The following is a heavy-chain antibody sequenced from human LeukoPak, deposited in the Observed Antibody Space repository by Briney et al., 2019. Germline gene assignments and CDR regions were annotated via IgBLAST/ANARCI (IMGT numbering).Heavy chain of an antibody. D-gene: IGHD3-22*01. CDR1: GGSFSGYY. V-gene: IGHV4-34*01. CDR2: INQSGST. Sequence: SETLSLTCTVYGGSFSGYYWSWIRQPPGKGGEGIREINQSGSTKYNPSLKSRVTLTVETYKNQFSLQLSSMTAAATALYYCARGWQGYYDSSGYYLLDYWGQGTLVTVSS. CDR3: ARGWQGYYDSSGYYLLDY. J-gene: IGHJ4*02.